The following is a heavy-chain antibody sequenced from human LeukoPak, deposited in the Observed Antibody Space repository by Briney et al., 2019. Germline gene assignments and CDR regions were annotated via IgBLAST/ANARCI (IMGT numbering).Heavy chain of an antibody. J-gene: IGHJ1*01. CDR3: ARAPSEIGGYYPEYFRH. Sequence: GGSLRLSCAASGFTFSNYWMHWVRQAPGKGLVWVSRIKSDGRTNYADSVKGRFTISRDNAKNTVSLQMNSLRAEDTGVYYCARAPSEIGGYYPEYFRHWGQGTLVIVSS. V-gene: IGHV3-74*01. D-gene: IGHD3-22*01. CDR1: GFTFSNYW. CDR2: IKSDGRT.